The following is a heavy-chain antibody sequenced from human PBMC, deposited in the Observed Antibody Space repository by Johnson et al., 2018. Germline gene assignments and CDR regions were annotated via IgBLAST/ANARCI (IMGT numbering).Heavy chain of an antibody. V-gene: IGHV3-43*01. CDR1: GFTFDDYT. CDR3: ARQLGYCSSTSCDHAFEI. Sequence: VQLVESGGGLVQPGGSLRLSCAASGFTFDDYTMHWVRQAPGKGLEWVSLISWDGGSTYYADSVKGRFTISRDNSKNSLYLQMNSLRAEDTALYHGARQLGYCSSTSCDHAFEIWGQGTMVTVSS. D-gene: IGHD2-2*01. CDR2: ISWDGGST. J-gene: IGHJ3*02.